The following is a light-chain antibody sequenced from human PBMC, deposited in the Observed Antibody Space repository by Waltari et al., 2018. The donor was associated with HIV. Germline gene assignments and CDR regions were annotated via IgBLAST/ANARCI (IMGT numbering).Light chain of an antibody. Sequence: DIVMTQSPDFLAVSLGERATIYCKSSQSVLYSSNNKNYLAWYQQKAGQSPRLRINWASTRKYGVPERFSGSGSGTNCTLTISSLQAEDVALYYCLQYYSSLYTFGQGTKLEIK. J-gene: IGKJ2*01. CDR3: LQYYSSLYT. V-gene: IGKV4-1*01. CDR1: QSVLYSSNNKNY. CDR2: WAS.